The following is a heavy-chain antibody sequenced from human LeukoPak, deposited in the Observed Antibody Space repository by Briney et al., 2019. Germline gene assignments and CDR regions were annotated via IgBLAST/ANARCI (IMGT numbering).Heavy chain of an antibody. CDR1: GFTFSSYE. J-gene: IGHJ4*02. Sequence: GESLKISCAASGFTFSSYEMNWVRQAPGKGLEWVSYISSNGSPIFYADSVKGRFTISRDNAKNSLSLLMNSLRAEDTAVYYCARDGGSGILDWGQGTLVTVSS. CDR2: ISSNGSPI. D-gene: IGHD3-10*01. CDR3: ARDGGSGILD. V-gene: IGHV3-48*03.